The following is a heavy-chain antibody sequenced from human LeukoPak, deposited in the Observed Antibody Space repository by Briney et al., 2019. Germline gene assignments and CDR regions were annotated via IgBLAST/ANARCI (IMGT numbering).Heavy chain of an antibody. CDR1: GYTFTSYY. D-gene: IGHD4-23*01. V-gene: IGHV1-46*01. Sequence: ASVKVSCKASGYTFTSYYMDWVRQAPGQGREWVGIINTSGGSTSYAQKFQGRVTMNRDMSTSRVYMELSRLRSEDTPVFYCASLAGGNSESSDAFDIWGQGTMVTVSS. CDR2: INTSGGST. J-gene: IGHJ3*02. CDR3: ASLAGGNSESSDAFDI.